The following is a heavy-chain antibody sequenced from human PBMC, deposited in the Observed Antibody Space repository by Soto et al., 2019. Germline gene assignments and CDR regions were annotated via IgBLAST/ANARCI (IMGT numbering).Heavy chain of an antibody. CDR2: IYSGGST. CDR1: GFTVNSDY. CDR3: ARAPLYGGQAY. J-gene: IGHJ4*02. Sequence: EVQLVESGGGLVQPGGSLRLSCAASGFTVNSDYMTWVRQAPGKGLDWVSVIYSGGSTYYTDSVKGRFTISRDNSKNTLYLQMNSLRAEDTAVYYCARAPLYGGQAYWGQGTLVTVSS. D-gene: IGHD4-17*01. V-gene: IGHV3-66*01.